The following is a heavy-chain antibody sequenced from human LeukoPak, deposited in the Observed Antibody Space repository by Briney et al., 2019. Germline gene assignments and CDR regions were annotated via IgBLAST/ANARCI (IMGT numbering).Heavy chain of an antibody. Sequence: SQTLSLTCTVSGGSISRGSYYWSWIRQPAGKGLEWIGRIYTSGRTNYNPSLKSRVTISVDTSKNQFSLQLSSVTAADTAVYYCARDSPMRSELRAYYYYYMDVWGKGTTVTVSS. V-gene: IGHV4-61*02. CDR1: GGSISRGSYY. CDR3: ARDSPMRSELRAYYYYYMDV. CDR2: IYTSGRT. D-gene: IGHD1-14*01. J-gene: IGHJ6*03.